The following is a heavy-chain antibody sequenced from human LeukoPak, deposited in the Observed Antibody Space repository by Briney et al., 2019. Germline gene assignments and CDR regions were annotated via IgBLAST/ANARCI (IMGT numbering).Heavy chain of an antibody. CDR1: GGSISSYY. CDR3: ARGGGGITIFGVVYNWFDP. CDR2: IYYSGST. J-gene: IGHJ5*02. D-gene: IGHD3-3*01. V-gene: IGHV4-59*12. Sequence: SETLSLTCTVSGGSISSYYWSWIRQPPGKGLEWIGYIYYSGSTNYNPSLKSRVTISVGTSKNQFSLKLSSVTAADTAVYYCARGGGGITIFGVVYNWFDPWGQGTLVTVSS.